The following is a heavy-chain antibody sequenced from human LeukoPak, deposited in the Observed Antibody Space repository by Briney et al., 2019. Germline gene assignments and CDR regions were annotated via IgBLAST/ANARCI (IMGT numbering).Heavy chain of an antibody. J-gene: IGHJ5*02. CDR1: GGSISSHY. D-gene: IGHD4-17*01. CDR3: ARAPTVTNHYYSWFDP. CDR2: MLYSGTA. V-gene: IGHV4-59*11. Sequence: SXXLSLTCTVSGGSISSHYWSWIRQPPGKGVEWIGSMLYSGTAYYNTSLKSRVTISVDTSKNQFSLKLRSVTAADTAVYYCARAPTVTNHYYSWFDPWGQGTLVTVSS.